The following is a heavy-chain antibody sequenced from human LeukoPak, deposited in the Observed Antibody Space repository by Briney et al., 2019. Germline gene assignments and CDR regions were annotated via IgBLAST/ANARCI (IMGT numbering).Heavy chain of an antibody. CDR1: GYTFTSYG. Sequence: ASVKVSCKASGYTFTSYGISWVRQAPGQGLEWMGWISAYNGNTNYAQKLQGRVTMTTDTSTSTAYMELRSLRSDDTAVYYCARGSGGPPSFYSGYDSPFDYWGQGTLVTVPS. J-gene: IGHJ4*02. D-gene: IGHD5-12*01. V-gene: IGHV1-18*01. CDR3: ARGSGGPPSFYSGYDSPFDY. CDR2: ISAYNGNT.